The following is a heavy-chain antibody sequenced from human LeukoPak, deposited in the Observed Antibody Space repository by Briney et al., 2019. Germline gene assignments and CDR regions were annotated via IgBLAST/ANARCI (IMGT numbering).Heavy chain of an antibody. Sequence: GESLKISCKGSGYSFTSYWIGWVRQMPGKGLEWMGIICPGDSDTRYSPSFQGQVTISADKSISTAYLQWSSLKASDTAMYFCARARTTYGGKGYFDYWGQGTLVTVSS. J-gene: IGHJ4*02. CDR2: ICPGDSDT. CDR3: ARARTTYGGKGYFDY. D-gene: IGHD4-23*01. V-gene: IGHV5-51*01. CDR1: GYSFTSYW.